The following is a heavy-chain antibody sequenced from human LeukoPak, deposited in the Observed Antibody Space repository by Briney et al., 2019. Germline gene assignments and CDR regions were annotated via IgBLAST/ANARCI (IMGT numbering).Heavy chain of an antibody. Sequence: PGGSLRLSCAASGFTFSSYAMHWVRQAPGKGLEWVAVISYDGSNKYYADSVKGRFTISRDNAKNSLYLQMNSLRAEDTAVYYCVKEYSDYDHFSWGQGTLVTVSS. CDR1: GFTFSSYA. V-gene: IGHV3-30*04. J-gene: IGHJ4*02. CDR3: VKEYSDYDHFS. CDR2: ISYDGSNK. D-gene: IGHD5-12*01.